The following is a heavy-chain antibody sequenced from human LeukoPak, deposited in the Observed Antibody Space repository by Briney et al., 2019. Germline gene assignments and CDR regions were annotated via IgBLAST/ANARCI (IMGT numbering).Heavy chain of an antibody. CDR1: GGSISSGGYY. V-gene: IGHV4-31*03. J-gene: IGHJ6*02. Sequence: SETLSLTCTVSGGSISSGGYYWSWIRQHPGKGLEWIVYIYYSGSTYYNPSFKSRVTISVDTSKNQFSLKLSSVTAADTAVYYCARADYYGSGSYYLYYYYYGMDVWGQGTTGTVS. CDR3: ARADYYGSGSYYLYYYYYGMDV. CDR2: IYYSGST. D-gene: IGHD3-10*01.